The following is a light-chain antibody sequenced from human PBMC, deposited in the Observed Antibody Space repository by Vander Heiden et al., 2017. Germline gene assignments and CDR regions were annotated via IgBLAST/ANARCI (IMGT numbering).Light chain of an antibody. CDR2: EVS. J-gene: IGLJ3*02. Sequence: QSALTQPASVSGSPGQSITISCTGTSSDVGGYNYVSWYQQPPGKAPKLMIYEVSNRPSGVSNRFSGSKSGNTASLTISGPQAEDEADYYCSSYTSSSTRVFGGGTKLTVL. CDR3: SSYTSSSTRV. CDR1: SSDVGGYNY. V-gene: IGLV2-14*01.